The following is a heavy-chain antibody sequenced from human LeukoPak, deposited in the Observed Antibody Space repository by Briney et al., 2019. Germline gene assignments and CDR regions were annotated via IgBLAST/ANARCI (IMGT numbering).Heavy chain of an antibody. J-gene: IGHJ6*02. CDR1: GGTFSSYA. Sequence: EASVKVSCKASGGTFSSYAISWVRQAPGQGLEWMGRINPNSGGTNYAQKFQGRVTMTRDTSISTAYMELSRLRSDDTAVYYCARAPPDCGGDCYPPYYYYGMDVWGQGTTVTVSS. V-gene: IGHV1-2*06. CDR2: INPNSGGT. CDR3: ARAPPDCGGDCYPPYYYYGMDV. D-gene: IGHD2-21*02.